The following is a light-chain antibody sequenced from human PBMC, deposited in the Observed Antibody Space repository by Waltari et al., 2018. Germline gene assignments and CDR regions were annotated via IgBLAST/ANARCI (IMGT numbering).Light chain of an antibody. CDR1: QSLSSN. Sequence: IVMTQSPATLSASPGEGATLSCKASQSLSSNLAWYQQKPGQLPRLLIYGASTRATGIPARFSGSGSGTEFTLTISSLQAEDFAVYYCQERGRTFGQGTKVEIK. V-gene: IGKV3-15*01. CDR3: QERGRT. J-gene: IGKJ1*01. CDR2: GAS.